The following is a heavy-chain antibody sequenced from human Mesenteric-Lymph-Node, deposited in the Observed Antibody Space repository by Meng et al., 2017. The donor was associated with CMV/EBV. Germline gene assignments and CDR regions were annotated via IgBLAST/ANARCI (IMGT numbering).Heavy chain of an antibody. J-gene: IGHJ3*02. CDR2: IGTTSAYF. CDR3: ARGGYYYDFWTGHIDAFDI. CDR1: GFTFSSHT. D-gene: IGHD3-3*01. V-gene: IGHV3-21*04. Sequence: GGSLRLSCAASGFTFSSHTMHWVRQAPGTGLEWVASIGTTSAYFYYADSFKGRFTISRDNAKNSLYLQMNSLRAEDTALYYCARGGYYYDFWTGHIDAFDIWGQGTMVTVSS.